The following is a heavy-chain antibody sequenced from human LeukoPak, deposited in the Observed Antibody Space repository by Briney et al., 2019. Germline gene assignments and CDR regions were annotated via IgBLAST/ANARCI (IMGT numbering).Heavy chain of an antibody. J-gene: IGHJ6*02. CDR3: AKDKGREGYYYGMDV. Sequence: GGSLRLSCAASGFTFDDYAMHWVRQAPGKGLEWVSGISWNSGSIGYADSVKGRFTISRDNAKNSLYLQMNSLRAEDTALYYCAKDKGREGYYYGMDVWGQGTTVTVSS. CDR1: GFTFDDYA. V-gene: IGHV3-9*01. CDR2: ISWNSGSI.